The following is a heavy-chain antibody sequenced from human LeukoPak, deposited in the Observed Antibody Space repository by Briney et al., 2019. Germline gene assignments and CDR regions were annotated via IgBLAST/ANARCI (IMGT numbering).Heavy chain of an antibody. D-gene: IGHD2-15*01. J-gene: IGHJ6*03. CDR2: IYTSGST. CDR3: ARIRGSFGNYYYYMDV. V-gene: IGHV4-4*07. Sequence: SETLPLTCTVSGGSISSYYWSWIRKPAGKGLEWIGRIYTSGSTNYNPSLKSRVTMSVDTSKNQFSLKLSSVTAADTAVYYCARIRGSFGNYYYYMDVWGKGTTVTVSS. CDR1: GGSISSYY.